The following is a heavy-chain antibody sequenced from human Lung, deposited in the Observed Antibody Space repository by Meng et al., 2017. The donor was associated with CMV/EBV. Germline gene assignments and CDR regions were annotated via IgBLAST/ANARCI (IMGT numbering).Heavy chain of an antibody. CDR3: AKEPIAVAGTGDYFDY. CDR1: GFTFSSYA. D-gene: IGHD6-19*01. V-gene: IGHV3-23*01. CDR2: ISGSGGST. Sequence: ESXKISXAASGFTFSSYAMSWVRRAPGKGLEWVSAISGSGGSTYYADSVKGRFTISRDNSKNTLYLQMNSLRAEDTAVYYCAKEPIAVAGTGDYFDYWGQGTXVTVSS. J-gene: IGHJ4*02.